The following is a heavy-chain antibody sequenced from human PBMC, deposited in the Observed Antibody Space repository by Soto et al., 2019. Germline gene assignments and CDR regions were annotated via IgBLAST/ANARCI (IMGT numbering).Heavy chain of an antibody. CDR3: ARASSGDSGYDSTAFDY. D-gene: IGHD5-12*01. Sequence: QVQLQESGPGLVKPSQTLSLTCTVSGGSISSGDYYWSWIRQPPGKGLEWIGYIYYSGSTYYNPSLKSRVTISVDTSKNQFSLKLRSVTAADTAVYYCARASSGDSGYDSTAFDYWGQGTLVTVSS. V-gene: IGHV4-30-4*01. J-gene: IGHJ4*02. CDR2: IYYSGST. CDR1: GGSISSGDYY.